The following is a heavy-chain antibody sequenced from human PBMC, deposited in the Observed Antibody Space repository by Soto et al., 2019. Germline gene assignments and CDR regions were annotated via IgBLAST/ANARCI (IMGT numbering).Heavy chain of an antibody. J-gene: IGHJ5*02. D-gene: IGHD3-22*01. V-gene: IGHV1-69*12. CDR3: ARPIRYYYERAGRSAWFDP. CDR1: GGTFSSSS. Sequence: QVQLVQSGAEVKKPGSSVKVSCKASGGTFSSSSISWVRQAPGQGLEWMGGIIPIFGTANYTQKFQGRVTITADESTSTAYMEMSSLSSEDTAVYYWARPIRYYYERAGRSAWFDPWGQGNLVTVSS. CDR2: IIPIFGTA.